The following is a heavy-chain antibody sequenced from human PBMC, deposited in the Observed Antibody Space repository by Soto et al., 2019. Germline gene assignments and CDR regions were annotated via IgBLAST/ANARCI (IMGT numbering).Heavy chain of an antibody. CDR2: SRNKANSYTT. D-gene: IGHD5-12*01. CDR1: GFTFSDRY. J-gene: IGHJ4*02. V-gene: IGHV3-72*01. Sequence: EVQLVESGGGLVPPGGPLRLSCEVSGFTFSDRYMDWVRQAPGRGLEWVGRSRNKANSYTTEYATSVKGRFTVSRDDSKNLFFLQMNSLKTEDTAVYYYVREYRGFDYWGQGALVTVSS. CDR3: VREYRGFDY.